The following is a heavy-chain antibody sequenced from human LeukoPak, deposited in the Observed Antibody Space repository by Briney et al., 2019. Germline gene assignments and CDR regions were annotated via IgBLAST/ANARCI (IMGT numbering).Heavy chain of an antibody. CDR1: GFTFSSYA. J-gene: IGHJ6*02. V-gene: IGHV3-30-3*01. Sequence: PGRSLRLSCAASGFTFSSYAMHWVRQAPGKGLEWVAVISYDGSNKYYADSMKGRFTISRDNSKNTLYLQMNSLRPEDTAVYYCARHRGTAAGNYYYGMDVWGQGTTVTVSS. D-gene: IGHD6-13*01. CDR3: ARHRGTAAGNYYYGMDV. CDR2: ISYDGSNK.